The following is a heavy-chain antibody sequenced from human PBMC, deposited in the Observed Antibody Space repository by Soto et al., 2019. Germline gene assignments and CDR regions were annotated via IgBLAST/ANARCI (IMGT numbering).Heavy chain of an antibody. D-gene: IGHD3-3*01. CDR1: GFTFSSYA. J-gene: IGHJ4*02. V-gene: IGHV3-23*01. CDR3: AKGTYYDFWSGYYSGIDY. Sequence: GGSLRLSCAASGFTFSSYAMSWVRQAPGKGLEWVSAISGSGGSTYYADSVKGRFTISRDNSKNTLYLQMNSLRAEDTAVYYCAKGTYYDFWSGYYSGIDYRGQRTPVTVSS. CDR2: ISGSGGST.